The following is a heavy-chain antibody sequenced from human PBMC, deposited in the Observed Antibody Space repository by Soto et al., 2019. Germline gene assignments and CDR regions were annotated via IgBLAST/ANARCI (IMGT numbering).Heavy chain of an antibody. V-gene: IGHV3-33*01. J-gene: IGHJ6*02. Sequence: WGSLRLSCAASGFTFISYGMHCFRQSPFKGREWVAVIWYDGSNKYYADSVKGRFTISRDNSKNTLYLQMNCLRAEDTAVYYRARDRDRITIFGVVTTPLKYGMDVWGQGTTVTVSS. CDR3: ARDRDRITIFGVVTTPLKYGMDV. CDR1: GFTFISYG. CDR2: IWYDGSNK. D-gene: IGHD3-3*01.